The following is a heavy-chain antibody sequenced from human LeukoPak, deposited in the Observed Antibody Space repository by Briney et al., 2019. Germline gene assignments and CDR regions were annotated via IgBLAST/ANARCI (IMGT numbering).Heavy chain of an antibody. J-gene: IGHJ5*02. Sequence: SETLSLTCTVSGGSISSYYWSWIRQPAGKGLEWIGRIYTSGSTNYNPSLKSRVTISVDTSKNQFSLKLSSVTAADTAVYYCARGRVGYCSGGSCYSRKAYWFDPWGQGTLVTVSS. CDR3: ARGRVGYCSGGSCYSRKAYWFDP. CDR1: GGSISSYY. V-gene: IGHV4-4*07. D-gene: IGHD2-15*01. CDR2: IYTSGST.